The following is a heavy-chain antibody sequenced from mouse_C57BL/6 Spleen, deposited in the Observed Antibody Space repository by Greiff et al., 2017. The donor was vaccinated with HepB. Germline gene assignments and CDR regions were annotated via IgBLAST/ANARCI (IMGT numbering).Heavy chain of an antibody. CDR1: GYAFSSSW. CDR3: ARRGPRYFDV. Sequence: VQLVESGPELVKPGASVKISCKASGYAFSSSWMNWVKQRPGKGLEWIGRIYPGGGDTNYNGKFKGKATLTADKSSSTAYMQLSSLTSEASAVYFCARRGPRYFDVWGTGTTVTVSS. J-gene: IGHJ1*03. CDR2: IYPGGGDT. V-gene: IGHV1-82*01.